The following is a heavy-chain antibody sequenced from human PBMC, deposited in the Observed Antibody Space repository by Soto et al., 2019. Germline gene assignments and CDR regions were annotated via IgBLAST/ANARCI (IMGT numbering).Heavy chain of an antibody. D-gene: IGHD2-2*01. J-gene: IGHJ4*02. CDR1: GGSFSGYY. Sequence: QVQLQQWGAGLLKPSETLSLTCAVYGGSFSGYYWSWIRQPPGQGLEWIGAINHSGSTNYNPSRKSRVTISVDTSKNQFSLKLSSVTAADTAVYYCQLISGDMADYWGQGTLVTVSS. V-gene: IGHV4-34*01. CDR3: QLISGDMADY. CDR2: INHSGST.